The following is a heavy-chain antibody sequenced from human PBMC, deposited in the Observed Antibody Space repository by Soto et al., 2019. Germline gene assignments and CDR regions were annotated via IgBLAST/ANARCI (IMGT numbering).Heavy chain of an antibody. CDR3: ARDGGGDGYNEYSYYYGMDV. Sequence: GGSLRLSCAASGFTFSSYAMHWVRQAPGKGLEWVSVISGDGRNKYYADSVKGRFTISRDNSKNTLYLQMNSLRAEDTAVYYCARDGGGDGYNEYSYYYGMDVWGQGTTVTVSS. V-gene: IGHV3-30*04. CDR1: GFTFSSYA. CDR2: ISGDGRNK. J-gene: IGHJ6*02. D-gene: IGHD3-16*01.